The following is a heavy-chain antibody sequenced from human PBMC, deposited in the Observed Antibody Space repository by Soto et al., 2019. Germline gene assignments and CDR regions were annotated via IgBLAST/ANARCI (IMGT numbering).Heavy chain of an antibody. Sequence: EVQLVESGGGLVQPGGSLRLSCAASGFTFSSYSMNWVRQAPGKGLEWVSYISSSSSTIYYADSVKGRFTISRDNAKNSLYLQMNSLRADDTAVYYCASLRGRYYDILTGYDPDAFDIWGQGTMVTVSS. D-gene: IGHD3-9*01. V-gene: IGHV3-48*01. CDR2: ISSSSSTI. CDR3: ASLRGRYYDILTGYDPDAFDI. J-gene: IGHJ3*02. CDR1: GFTFSSYS.